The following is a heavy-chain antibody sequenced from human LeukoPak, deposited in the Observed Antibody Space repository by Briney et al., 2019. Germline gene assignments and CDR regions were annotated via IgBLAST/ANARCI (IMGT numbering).Heavy chain of an antibody. CDR1: GYAISSGYY. CDR2: IYHSGST. D-gene: IGHD3-3*01. CDR3: ARLGDYDFWSGYWGTGGMDV. Sequence: SETLSLTCTVSGYAISSGYYWGWIRQTPGKGLEWIARIYHSGSTYYNPSLKSRVTISVDTSKNQFSLKLSSVTAADTAVYYCARLGDYDFWSGYWGTGGMDVWGKGTTVTVSS. V-gene: IGHV4-38-2*02. J-gene: IGHJ6*03.